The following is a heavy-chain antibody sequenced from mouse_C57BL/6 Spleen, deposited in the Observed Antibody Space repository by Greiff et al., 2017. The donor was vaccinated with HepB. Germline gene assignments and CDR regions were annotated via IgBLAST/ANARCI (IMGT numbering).Heavy chain of an antibody. V-gene: IGHV1-61*01. J-gene: IGHJ2*01. Sequence: QVQLQQPGAELVRPGSSVKLSCKASGYTFTSYWMDWVKQRPGQGLEWIGNIYPSDSETHYNQKFKDKATLTVDKSSSTAYMQLSSLTSEDSAVYYCARPAQLGGYFDYWGQGTTLTVSS. CDR2: IYPSDSET. CDR3: ARPAQLGGYFDY. CDR1: GYTFTSYW. D-gene: IGHD4-1*02.